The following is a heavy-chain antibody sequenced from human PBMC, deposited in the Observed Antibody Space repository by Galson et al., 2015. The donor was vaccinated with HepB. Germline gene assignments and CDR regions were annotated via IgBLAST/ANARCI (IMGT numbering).Heavy chain of an antibody. V-gene: IGHV1-2*02. D-gene: IGHD2-2*02. J-gene: IGHJ3*02. Sequence: SVKVSCKASGYTFTGYYMHWVRQAPGQGLEWMGWINPNSGGTNYAQKFQGRVTMTRDTSISTAYMELSRLRPDDTAVYYCARDRDYCSSTSCYKFHPGAFDIWGQGTMVTVSS. CDR1: GYTFTGYY. CDR2: INPNSGGT. CDR3: ARDRDYCSSTSCYKFHPGAFDI.